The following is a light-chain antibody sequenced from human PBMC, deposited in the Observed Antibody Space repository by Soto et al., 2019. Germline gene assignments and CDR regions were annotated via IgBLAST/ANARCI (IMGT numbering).Light chain of an antibody. V-gene: IGKV3-11*01. Sequence: EIVLTQSPATLSLSPGERATLSCRASQSVSSYLAWYQQKPGQAPRLLIYDASNRATGIPDRFSGSGSGTDVPLTIRSLEPEDFAVYYCQQRSNWPPTFGQGTKLEIK. CDR2: DAS. J-gene: IGKJ2*01. CDR1: QSVSSY. CDR3: QQRSNWPPT.